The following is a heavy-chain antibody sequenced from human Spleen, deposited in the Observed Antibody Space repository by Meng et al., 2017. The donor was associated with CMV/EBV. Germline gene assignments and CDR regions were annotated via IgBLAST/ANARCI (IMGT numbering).Heavy chain of an antibody. Sequence: ASVKVSCKASGYTFTDYYMYWVRQAPGQGPEWMGWINPNSGGTKYAQEFQGRVTMTRDTSISTAYMELSRLRSDDTAVYYCAANYVDIVATITGEDYFDYWGQGTQVTVSS. V-gene: IGHV1-2*02. CDR1: GYTFTDYY. CDR2: INPNSGGT. CDR3: AANYVDIVATITGEDYFDY. J-gene: IGHJ4*02. D-gene: IGHD5-12*01.